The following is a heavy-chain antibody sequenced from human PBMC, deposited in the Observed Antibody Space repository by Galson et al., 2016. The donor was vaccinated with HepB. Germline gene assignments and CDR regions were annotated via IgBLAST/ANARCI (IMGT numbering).Heavy chain of an antibody. V-gene: IGHV3-30*18. J-gene: IGHJ6*02. D-gene: IGHD3-9*01. CDR1: GFTLSRYG. CDR2: ISYDGSNK. Sequence: LRLSCAASGFTLSRYGMHWVRQAPGKGLEWVAVISYDGSNKYYEDSVKGRFTISRDNSKNTLYLQMNSLRAEDTAVYYCAKDSYYDILTGPTYYYYGMDVWGQGTTVTVSS. CDR3: AKDSYYDILTGPTYYYYGMDV.